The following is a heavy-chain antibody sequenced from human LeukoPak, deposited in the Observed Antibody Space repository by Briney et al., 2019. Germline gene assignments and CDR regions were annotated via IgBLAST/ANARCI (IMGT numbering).Heavy chain of an antibody. CDR2: INHSGST. J-gene: IGHJ4*02. CDR1: GGSFSGYY. V-gene: IGHV4-34*01. D-gene: IGHD3-16*01. Sequence: SETLSLTCAVYGGSFSGYYWSWIRQPPGKGLEWIGEINHSGSTNYNPSLKSRVTISVDTSKNQFSLKLSSVTAADTAVYYCARMIRYRYYFDYWGQGTLGTVSS. CDR3: ARMIRYRYYFDY.